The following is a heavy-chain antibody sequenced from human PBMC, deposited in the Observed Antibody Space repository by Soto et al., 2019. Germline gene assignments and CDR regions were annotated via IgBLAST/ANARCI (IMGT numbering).Heavy chain of an antibody. CDR2: ICYSGST. V-gene: IGHV4-31*03. Sequence: QVQLQESGPGLVKPSQTLSLTCTVSGGSISSGGYYWSWIRQHPGKGLEWIGYICYSGSTYYNPSLKRRVTISVDTSKNQFSLKLSSVTAADTAVYYCAGRLRGETYYFDYWGQGTLVTVSS. J-gene: IGHJ4*02. CDR1: GGSISSGGYY. D-gene: IGHD4-17*01. CDR3: AGRLRGETYYFDY.